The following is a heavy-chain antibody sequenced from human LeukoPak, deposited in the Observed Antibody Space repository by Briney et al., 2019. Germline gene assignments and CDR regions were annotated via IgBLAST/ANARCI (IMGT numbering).Heavy chain of an antibody. CDR3: VRDHTVTSWYYYYYMDV. CDR2: IYYSGST. J-gene: IGHJ6*03. Sequence: SETLSLTCTVSGGSISSSSYYWGWIRQPPGKGLEWIGSIYYSGSTYYNPSLKSRVTISVDTSKNQFSLKLSSVTAADTAVYYCVRDHTVTSWYYYYYMDVWGKGTTVTVSS. CDR1: GGSISSSSYY. V-gene: IGHV4-39*07. D-gene: IGHD4-11*01.